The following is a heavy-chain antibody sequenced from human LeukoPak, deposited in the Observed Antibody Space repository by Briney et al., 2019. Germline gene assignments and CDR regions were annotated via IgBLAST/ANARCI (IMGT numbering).Heavy chain of an antibody. V-gene: IGHV3-69-1*01. CDR1: GSTFSDYY. CDR2: ISSSSTI. D-gene: IGHD2-2*01. J-gene: IGHJ4*02. Sequence: GGSLRLSCAASGSTFSDYYMSWVPQAPGKGLEWVSSISSSSTIYYADSVKGRFTISRDNAKNSLYLQMNSLRAEDTAVYYCARAPPAASYWGQGTLVTVSS. CDR3: ARAPPAASY.